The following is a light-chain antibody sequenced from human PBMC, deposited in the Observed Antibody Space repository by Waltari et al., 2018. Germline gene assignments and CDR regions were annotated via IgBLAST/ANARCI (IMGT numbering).Light chain of an antibody. V-gene: IGKV1-5*03. CDR3: QQYNSYSWT. CDR1: QSISSW. Sequence: DIQMTQSPSTLSASVGHRVTITCRASQSISSWLAWYQQKPGKAPKLLIYKASSLESGVPSRFSGSGSGTEFTLTISSLQPDDFATYYCQQYNSYSWTFGQGTKVEIK. CDR2: KAS. J-gene: IGKJ1*01.